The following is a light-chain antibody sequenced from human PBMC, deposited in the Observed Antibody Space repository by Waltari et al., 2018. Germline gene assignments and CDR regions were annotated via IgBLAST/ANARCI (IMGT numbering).Light chain of an antibody. CDR3: QQSYSMEWT. Sequence: DIQMTQSPSSLSASVGDRVTITCRASQSISSYLNWYQQKPGKAPKLLIYAASSLQSGVPSRFSGSGSGTDFTLTISSLQPEDFATYYCQQSYSMEWTFGQGTKVEIK. CDR2: AAS. CDR1: QSISSY. J-gene: IGKJ1*01. V-gene: IGKV1-39*01.